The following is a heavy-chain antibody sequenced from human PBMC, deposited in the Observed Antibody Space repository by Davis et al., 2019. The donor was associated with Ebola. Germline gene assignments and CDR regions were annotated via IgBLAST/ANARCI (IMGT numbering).Heavy chain of an antibody. CDR1: GFTFSSYG. Sequence: PGGSLRLSCAASGFTFSSYGMHWVRQAPGKGLEWVAVIWYDGSNKYYADSVKGRFTISRDNAKNTLYVQMSSLRAEDTGVYYCTRDPLMHGATFDYWGLGTLVTVSS. D-gene: IGHD1-26*01. V-gene: IGHV3-33*01. CDR3: TRDPLMHGATFDY. CDR2: IWYDGSNK. J-gene: IGHJ4*02.